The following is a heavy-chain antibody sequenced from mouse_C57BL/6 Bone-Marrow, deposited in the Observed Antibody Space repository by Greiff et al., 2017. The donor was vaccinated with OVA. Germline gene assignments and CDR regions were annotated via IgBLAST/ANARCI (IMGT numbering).Heavy chain of an antibody. J-gene: IGHJ4*01. CDR2: INPSSGYT. Sequence: QVQLKESGAELARPGASVKMSCKASGYTFTSYTMHWVKQRPGQGLEWIGYINPSSGYTKYNQKFKDKATLTADKSSSTAYMQLSSLTSEDSAVYYCARKYYGNAMDYWGQGTSVTVSS. D-gene: IGHD1-1*01. V-gene: IGHV1-4*01. CDR1: GYTFTSYT. CDR3: ARKYYGNAMDY.